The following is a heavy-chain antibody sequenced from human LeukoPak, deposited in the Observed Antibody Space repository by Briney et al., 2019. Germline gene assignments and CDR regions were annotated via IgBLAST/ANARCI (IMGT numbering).Heavy chain of an antibody. CDR2: ISSSSSYI. Sequence: PGGSLRLSCAASGFTFSSYKRNWVGKAPGKGLDGVSTISSSSSYIYYADSVKGRFTISRDNAKNSLYLQMNSLSAEDTAVYYCARDLGWGNANNWFDPWGQGTLVIVSS. CDR3: ARDLGWGNANNWFDP. J-gene: IGHJ5*02. V-gene: IGHV3-21*01. D-gene: IGHD3-16*01. CDR1: GFTFSSYK.